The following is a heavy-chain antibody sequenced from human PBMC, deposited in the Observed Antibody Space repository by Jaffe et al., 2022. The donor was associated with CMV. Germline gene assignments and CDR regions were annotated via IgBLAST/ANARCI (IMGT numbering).Heavy chain of an antibody. D-gene: IGHD5-12*01. CDR1: EGPLNNFNNFG. Sequence: QVRLVQSGAEVKRPGSSVKVSCKISEGPLNNFNNFGVSWLRQAPGQGPEWMGGIIPVSGTIHYPQKFQGRVTITADQSTVTAYMELSSLRSEDTAVYYCVREGFSDSYLRGNFDYWGQGTLVTVSS. V-gene: IGHV1-69*01. J-gene: IGHJ4*02. CDR3: VREGFSDSYLRGNFDY. CDR2: IIPVSGTI.